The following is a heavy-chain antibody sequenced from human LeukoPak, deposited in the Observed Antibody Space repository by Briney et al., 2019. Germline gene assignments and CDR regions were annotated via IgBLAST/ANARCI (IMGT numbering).Heavy chain of an antibody. J-gene: IGHJ4*02. Sequence: GSLRLSCAASGFTFSSYWMSWVRQAPGKGLEWVANMKQDGSEKYYVDSVKGRFTISRDDAKNSLYLQMNSLRAEDTAVYYCARDIRSVRGVFDYWGQGTLVTVSS. CDR2: MKQDGSEK. CDR3: ARDIRSVRGVFDY. CDR1: GFTFSSYW. D-gene: IGHD3-10*01. V-gene: IGHV3-7*01.